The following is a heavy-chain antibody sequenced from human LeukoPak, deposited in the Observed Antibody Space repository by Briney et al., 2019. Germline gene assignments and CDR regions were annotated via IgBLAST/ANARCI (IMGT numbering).Heavy chain of an antibody. CDR2: IYYSGST. CDR3: ARDSVTTDAFDI. CDR1: GGSISSGDYY. J-gene: IGHJ3*02. V-gene: IGHV4-30-4*01. D-gene: IGHD4-17*01. Sequence: PSETLSLTCTVSGGSISSGDYYWSWIRQPPGKGLEWIGYIYYSGSTYYNPSLKSRVTISVDTSKNQFSLKLSSVTAADTAVYYCARDSVTTDAFDIWGQGTTVTVSS.